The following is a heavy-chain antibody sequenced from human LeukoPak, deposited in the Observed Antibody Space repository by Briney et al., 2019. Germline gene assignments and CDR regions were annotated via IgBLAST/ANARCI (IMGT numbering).Heavy chain of an antibody. CDR2: NSTYNGNT. V-gene: IGHV1-18*04. CDR1: GYTFTSYG. Sequence: ASVRVSCKASGYTFTSYGISGVPPAPGQGLEWMGWNSTYNGNTNYAQKLQGRVTMTTDTSTSTAYRELRSLRSDDTAVYYCARAKIWSIAAAGTFEDYWGQGALVTVSS. J-gene: IGHJ4*02. CDR3: ARAKIWSIAAAGTFEDY. D-gene: IGHD6-13*01.